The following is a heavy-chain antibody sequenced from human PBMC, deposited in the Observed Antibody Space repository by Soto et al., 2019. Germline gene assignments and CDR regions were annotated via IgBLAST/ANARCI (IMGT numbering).Heavy chain of an antibody. CDR2: INHSGST. Sequence: QVQLQQWGAGLLKLSETLSLTCAVYGGSFSGYYWSWIRQPPGKGLEWIGEINHSGSTNYNPSLKSRVTISVDTSKNQFSLKLSSVTAADTAVYYCARGSRRGGVVVAATEFDYWGQGTLVTVSS. V-gene: IGHV4-34*01. D-gene: IGHD2-15*01. CDR3: ARGSRRGGVVVAATEFDY. J-gene: IGHJ4*02. CDR1: GGSFSGYY.